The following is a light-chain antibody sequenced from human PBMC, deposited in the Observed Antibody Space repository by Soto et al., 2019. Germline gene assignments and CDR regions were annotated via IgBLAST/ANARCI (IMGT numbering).Light chain of an antibody. J-gene: IGKJ1*01. V-gene: IGKV3-20*01. CDR3: QQYGSSPPT. CDR1: RSVSNNY. Sequence: EIVLTQSPGTLSLSPGERATLSCRASRSVSNNYVAWYQRKPGQAPRLHIYGASSRATDIPRRFSGSGSGTDFTLTITRLEPEDFAVYYCQQYGSSPPTFGQGTKVESK. CDR2: GAS.